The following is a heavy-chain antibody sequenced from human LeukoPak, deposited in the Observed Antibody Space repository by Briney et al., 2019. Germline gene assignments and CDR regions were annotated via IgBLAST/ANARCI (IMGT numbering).Heavy chain of an antibody. J-gene: IGHJ6*03. CDR2: ISSSSSYI. D-gene: IGHD4-11*01. CDR3: AKGMGTTGYYYYMDV. CDR1: GFTFSSYS. Sequence: PGGSLRLSCAASGFTFSSYSMNWVRQAPGKGLEWVSSISSSSSYIYYADSVKGRFTISRDNAKNSLYLQMNSLRAEDTAVYYCAKGMGTTGYYYYMDVWGKGTTVTVSS. V-gene: IGHV3-21*04.